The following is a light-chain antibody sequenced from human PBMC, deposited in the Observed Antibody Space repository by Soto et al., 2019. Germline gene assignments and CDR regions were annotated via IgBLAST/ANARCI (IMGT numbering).Light chain of an antibody. Sequence: EIVLTQSPATLSVSPGDRATLSCRASQSVSSNLAWYQQKPGQAPRLLIYGASTRATGIPARFSGSGSGTEFTLTTISLQSQDFSVYYCQQYNNWPPCTFGQGTKVEIK. CDR1: QSVSSN. J-gene: IGKJ1*01. CDR2: GAS. CDR3: QQYNNWPPCT. V-gene: IGKV3-15*01.